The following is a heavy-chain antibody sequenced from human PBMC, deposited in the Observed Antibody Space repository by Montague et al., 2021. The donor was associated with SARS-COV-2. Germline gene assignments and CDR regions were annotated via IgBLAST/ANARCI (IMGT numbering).Heavy chain of an antibody. D-gene: IGHD2-15*01. CDR1: GYTFTGYY. Sequence: SVMVSCKASGYTFTGYYMHWVRQAPGQGLEWMGWINPNSGGTNYAQKFQGWVTMTRDTFISTAYMELSRLRSDDTAVYYCARLGYERICSGGSCYSTYYYGMDVWGQGTTVTVSS. CDR3: ARLGYERICSGGSCYSTYYYGMDV. J-gene: IGHJ6*02. CDR2: INPNSGGT. V-gene: IGHV1-2*04.